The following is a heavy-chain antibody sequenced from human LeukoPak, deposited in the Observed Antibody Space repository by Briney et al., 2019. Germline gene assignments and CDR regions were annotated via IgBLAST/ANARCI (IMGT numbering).Heavy chain of an antibody. Sequence: GGSLRLSCAASGFTFSSYSMNWVRQAPGGGLKWVSSISSSSSYIYYADSVKGRFTISRDSAKNSLYLQMNNLRAEDTAVYYCATLFSIAAAVTNDAFDIWGQGTMVTVSS. CDR2: ISSSSSYI. CDR1: GFTFSSYS. CDR3: ATLFSIAAAVTNDAFDI. J-gene: IGHJ3*02. V-gene: IGHV3-21*01. D-gene: IGHD6-13*01.